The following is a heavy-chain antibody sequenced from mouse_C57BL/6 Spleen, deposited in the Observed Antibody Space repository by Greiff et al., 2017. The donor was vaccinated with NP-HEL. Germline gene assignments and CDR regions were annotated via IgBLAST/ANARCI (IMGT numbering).Heavy chain of an antibody. Sequence: QVQLKQSGAELVRPGASVTLSCKASGYTFTDYEMHWVKQTPVHGLEWIGAIDPETGGTAYNQKFKGKAILTADKSSSTAYMELRSLTSEDSAVYYCTTRYFYVWGTGTTVTVSS. CDR3: TTRYFYV. CDR1: GYTFTDYE. V-gene: IGHV1-15*01. J-gene: IGHJ1*03. CDR2: IDPETGGT.